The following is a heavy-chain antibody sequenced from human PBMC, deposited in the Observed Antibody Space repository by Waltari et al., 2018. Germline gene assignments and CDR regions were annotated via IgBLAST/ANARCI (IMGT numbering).Heavy chain of an antibody. Sequence: QLQLQESGPGLVKPSETLSLTCTVSGGSISSSSYSWDGMRQPPGKGLEWIGSIYYSGSTYYNPSLKSRVTISVDTSKNQFSLKLSSVTAADTAVYYCARDLSWNDGAFDIWGQGTMVTVSS. D-gene: IGHD1-1*01. CDR1: GGSISSSSYS. CDR2: IYYSGST. CDR3: ARDLSWNDGAFDI. J-gene: IGHJ3*02. V-gene: IGHV4-39*07.